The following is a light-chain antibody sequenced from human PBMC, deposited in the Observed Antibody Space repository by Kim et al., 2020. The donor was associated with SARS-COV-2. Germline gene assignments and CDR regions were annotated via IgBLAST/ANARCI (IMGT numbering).Light chain of an antibody. CDR1: SSNIGTNA. J-gene: IGLJ3*02. CDR3: VVWDDRLNGWV. V-gene: IGLV1-36*01. Sequence: PRGTLSCSGISSNIGTNALNLYQQLPGKAPKLLIYHIDVLPSGVSDRFSGSKSGTSASLAISGLQSEDEADYHCVVWDDRLNGWVFGGGTKVTVL. CDR2: HID.